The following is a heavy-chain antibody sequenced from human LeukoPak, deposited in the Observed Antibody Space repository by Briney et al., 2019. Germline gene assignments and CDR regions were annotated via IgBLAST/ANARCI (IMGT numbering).Heavy chain of an antibody. Sequence: ASVKVSCKASGYTFTGYYMHWVRQAPGQGLEWMGWINPNSGGTNYAQKFQGRVTMTRDTSISTAYMELSRLRSDDTAVYYCARDLVFWSGVLGYWGQGSLVTVSS. CDR3: ARDLVFWSGVLGY. J-gene: IGHJ4*02. V-gene: IGHV1-2*02. CDR1: GYTFTGYY. D-gene: IGHD3-3*01. CDR2: INPNSGGT.